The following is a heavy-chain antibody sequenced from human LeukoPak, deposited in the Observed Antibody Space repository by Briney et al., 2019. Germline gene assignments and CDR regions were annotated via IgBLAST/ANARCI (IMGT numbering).Heavy chain of an antibody. V-gene: IGHV3-11*05. D-gene: IGHD3-16*01. Sequence: GGSLRLSCAASGFTFSDYYMTWIRQAPGKGLEWVSYISSSSSYTNYAASVRGRFTVSRDNAKNSLYLQMNSLRAEDTAVYYCARERVLRVWGQGTLVTVSS. J-gene: IGHJ4*02. CDR1: GFTFSDYY. CDR2: ISSSSSYT. CDR3: ARERVLRV.